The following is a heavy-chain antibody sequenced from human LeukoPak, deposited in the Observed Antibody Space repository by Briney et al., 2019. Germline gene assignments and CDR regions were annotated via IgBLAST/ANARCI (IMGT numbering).Heavy chain of an antibody. V-gene: IGHV1-18*01. D-gene: IGHD3-9*01. CDR1: GYFFPSYG. J-gene: IGHJ4*02. CDR3: ARDGYYDILTGTDF. Sequence: ASVKVSCKPSGYFFPSYGISWVRQAPGQGLEWIGWITPSNGNTHYAQNFQGRVTVTTDTSTSTVYMELGSLRSDDTAVYYCARDGYYDILTGTDFWGQGTLVTVSS. CDR2: ITPSNGNT.